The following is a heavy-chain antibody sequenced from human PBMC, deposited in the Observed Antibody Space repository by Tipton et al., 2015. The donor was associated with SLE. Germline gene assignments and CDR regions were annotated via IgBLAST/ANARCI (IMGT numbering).Heavy chain of an antibody. J-gene: IGHJ5*02. D-gene: IGHD2-15*01. Sequence: SLRLSCAASGFTFSSYCMHWVRQAPGKGVEWVAVIWYDGSNKYYADSVKGRFTISRDNSKNTLYLQMNSLRAEDTAVYYCAKGICSGGSCPLDPWGQGTLVTVSS. CDR2: IWYDGSNK. CDR1: GFTFSSYC. CDR3: AKGICSGGSCPLDP. V-gene: IGHV3-33*06.